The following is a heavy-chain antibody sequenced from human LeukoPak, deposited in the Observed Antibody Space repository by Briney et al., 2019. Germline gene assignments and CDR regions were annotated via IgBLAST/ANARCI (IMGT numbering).Heavy chain of an antibody. CDR1: GFTFSNAW. CDR3: TIGGYSYDYDAFGI. V-gene: IGHV3-15*01. Sequence: GGSLRLSCAASGFTFSNAWMSWVRQAPGKGLEWVGRIKSKTDGGTTDYAAPVKGRFTITRDDSKNTLYLQMNSLKTEDTAVYYCTIGGYSYDYDAFGIWGQGTMVTVSS. J-gene: IGHJ3*02. CDR2: IKSKTDGGTT. D-gene: IGHD5-18*01.